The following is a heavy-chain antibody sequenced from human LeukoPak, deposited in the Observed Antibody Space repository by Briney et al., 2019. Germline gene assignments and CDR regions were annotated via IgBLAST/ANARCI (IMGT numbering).Heavy chain of an antibody. V-gene: IGHV1-69*06. Sequence: SVKVSCKASGGTSSIYAIGWVRQAPGQGLEWMGGIIPIFDTANYAQKFQGRVTITADKSTSTAYMELSSLRSEDTAVYYCARCSGSYYYYYGMDVWGKGTTVTVSS. CDR1: GGTSSIYA. CDR3: ARCSGSYYYYYGMDV. D-gene: IGHD3-10*01. CDR2: IIPIFDTA. J-gene: IGHJ6*04.